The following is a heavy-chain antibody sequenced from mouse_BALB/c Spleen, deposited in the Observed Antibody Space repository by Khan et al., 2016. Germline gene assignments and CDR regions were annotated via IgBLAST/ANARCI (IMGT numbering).Heavy chain of an antibody. V-gene: IGHV3-2*02. D-gene: IGHD2-3*01. CDR1: GYSIPSDYA. Sequence: EVQLQESGPGLVKPSQSLSLTCTVTGYSIPSDYAWNWIRQFPGNKLEWMGYISYSGSTSYNPSLKSRISITRDTSKNQFFLQLNSVTTEDTATYYCARWGYYWIYFDYWGPGTTLTVSS. J-gene: IGHJ2*01. CDR3: ARWGYYWIYFDY. CDR2: ISYSGST.